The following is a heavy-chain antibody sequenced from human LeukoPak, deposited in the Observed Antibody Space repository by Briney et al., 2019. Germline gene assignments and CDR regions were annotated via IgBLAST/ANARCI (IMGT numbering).Heavy chain of an antibody. J-gene: IGHJ4*02. V-gene: IGHV4-4*07. Sequence: PSETLSLTCTVSSGSNNRYYWGWLRQPPGKGLEWIGRIYTTGTTQYNPSLKSRITMSVDTSTNQFSLNLRSLTAADTAVYFCGRPRYIVGHYFLDFWSQGTLVAVS. CDR1: SGSNNRYY. D-gene: IGHD2-15*01. CDR3: GRPRYIVGHYFLDF. CDR2: IYTTGTT.